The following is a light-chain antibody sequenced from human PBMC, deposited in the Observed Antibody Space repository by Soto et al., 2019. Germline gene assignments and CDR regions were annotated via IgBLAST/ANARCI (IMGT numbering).Light chain of an antibody. Sequence: QSALTQPASMSGSPGQSITISCSGTTYGFETYNQVSWYQQHPGTAPKILIYEGSKRPSGVSNRFSGSKSGNTASLTIAGLQDEDADDYFCSSYVGESAYAFGTGTKLTVL. CDR1: TYGFETYNQ. V-gene: IGLV2-23*01. J-gene: IGLJ1*01. CDR2: EGS. CDR3: SSYVGESAYA.